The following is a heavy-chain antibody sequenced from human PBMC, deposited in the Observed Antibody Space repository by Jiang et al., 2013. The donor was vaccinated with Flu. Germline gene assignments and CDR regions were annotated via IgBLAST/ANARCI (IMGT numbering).Heavy chain of an antibody. CDR3: ARDVSTWARGDWFDP. D-gene: IGHD3-10*01. J-gene: IGHJ5*02. CDR1: GGSISSTY. V-gene: IGHV4-4*07. CDR2: IYSSGTT. Sequence: VQLVESGPGLVKISETLFLTCTVSGGSISSTYWSWIRKPAGKGPEWIGRIYSSGTTNYSPSLERRVTMSVDAYKNQISLKLTSVTAADTGVYYCARDVSTWARGDWFDPWGPGTGVIVSS.